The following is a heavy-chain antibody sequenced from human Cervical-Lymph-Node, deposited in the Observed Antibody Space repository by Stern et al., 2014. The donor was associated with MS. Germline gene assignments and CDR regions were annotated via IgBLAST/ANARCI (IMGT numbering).Heavy chain of an antibody. CDR3: AAVTNYPRPLDY. D-gene: IGHD5-24*01. V-gene: IGHV3-30*04. J-gene: IGHJ4*02. CDR1: GFTFSNYA. CDR2: ISYDGRNK. Sequence: VQLVESGGGVVQPGRSLRLSCAASGFTFSNYAMQWVRQAPGKGLEWVAVISYDGRNKYYADSVKGRFTISRDNSKNTLYLQVNSLRAEDTAVYYCAAVTNYPRPLDYWGQGTLVTVSS.